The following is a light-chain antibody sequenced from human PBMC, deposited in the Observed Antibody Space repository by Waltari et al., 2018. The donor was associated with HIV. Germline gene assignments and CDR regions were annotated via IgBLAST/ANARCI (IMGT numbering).Light chain of an antibody. CDR1: SASIATNY. CDR3: QSYDSNSQV. Sequence: KFMLTPLHSLSESPGKTVTISCTRTSASIATNYVQRYQQRPGSSPTTVIYEDNQSPSGVPDRFSGSIASSSTSAALTISGLKTEAEADYYCQSYDSNSQVFGGGTKLTVL. J-gene: IGLJ3*02. CDR2: EDN. V-gene: IGLV6-57*01.